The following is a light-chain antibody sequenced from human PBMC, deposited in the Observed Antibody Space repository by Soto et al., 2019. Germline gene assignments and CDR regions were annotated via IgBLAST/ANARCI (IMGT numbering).Light chain of an antibody. J-gene: IGKJ1*01. CDR2: KAS. CDR3: QHYNSYSEA. Sequence: DIQMTQSPSTLSGSVGDRVTITCRASQTISSWLAWYPQKPGKAPKLLIYKASTLKSGVPSRFSGGGAGTECTRAISSLQPDDVATAYCQHYNSYSEAFGQGTQVDIK. V-gene: IGKV1-5*03. CDR1: QTISSW.